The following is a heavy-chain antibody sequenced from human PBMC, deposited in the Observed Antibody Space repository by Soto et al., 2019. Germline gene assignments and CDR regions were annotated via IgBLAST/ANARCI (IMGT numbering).Heavy chain of an antibody. V-gene: IGHV4-31*03. D-gene: IGHD5-18*01. CDR2: IYYSGST. Sequence: QVQLQESGPGLVKPSQTLSLTCTVSGGSISSGGYYWSWIRQHPGKGLEWIGYIYYSGSTYYNPSLKSRVTISVDTTKNQFYLKLSSVTAADTAVYCCARSLSVDTAMVYGYWGQGTLVTVSS. CDR3: ARSLSVDTAMVYGY. J-gene: IGHJ4*02. CDR1: GGSISSGGYY.